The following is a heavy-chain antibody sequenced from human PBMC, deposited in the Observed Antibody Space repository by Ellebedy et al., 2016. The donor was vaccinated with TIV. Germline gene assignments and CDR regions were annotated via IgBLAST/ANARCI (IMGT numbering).Heavy chain of an antibody. V-gene: IGHV3-53*01. J-gene: IGHJ2*01. Sequence: PGGSLRLSCAASGFSVSSNYMNWVRQAPGKGLEWVSVIYRGADGGDTYYADAVKGRFIISRDNSSNTLYLQMNSLRAEDTAVYFCARGYYDSSGYTPDWYFDLWGRGTLVTVSS. CDR2: IYRGADGGDT. CDR1: GFSVSSNY. CDR3: ARGYYDSSGYTPDWYFDL. D-gene: IGHD3-22*01.